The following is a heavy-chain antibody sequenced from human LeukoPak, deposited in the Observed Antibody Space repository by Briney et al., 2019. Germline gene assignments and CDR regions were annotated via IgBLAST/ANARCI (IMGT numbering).Heavy chain of an antibody. Sequence: ASVKVSCKASGYTFTSYGISWVRQAPGQGLEWMGWISAYNGNTNYAQKLQGRVTMTTDTSTSTAYMELRSLRSDDTAVYYCARGPLHCSGGSCFPPTNDYWGQGTLVTVSS. J-gene: IGHJ4*02. CDR1: GYTFTSYG. D-gene: IGHD2-15*01. V-gene: IGHV1-18*01. CDR3: ARGPLHCSGGSCFPPTNDY. CDR2: ISAYNGNT.